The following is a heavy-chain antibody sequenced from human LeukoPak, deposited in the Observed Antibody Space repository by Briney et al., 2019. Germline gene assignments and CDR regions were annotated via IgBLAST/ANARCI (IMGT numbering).Heavy chain of an antibody. J-gene: IGHJ4*02. D-gene: IGHD4-17*01. Sequence: SETLSLTCTVSGGSISSYYWSWIRQPPGKGLEWIGYIYYSGSTNYNPSLKSRVTISVDTSKNQVSLKLSSVTAADTAVYYCASLFYGDYGQGNYFDYWGQGTLVTVSS. V-gene: IGHV4-59*01. CDR2: IYYSGST. CDR1: GGSISSYY. CDR3: ASLFYGDYGQGNYFDY.